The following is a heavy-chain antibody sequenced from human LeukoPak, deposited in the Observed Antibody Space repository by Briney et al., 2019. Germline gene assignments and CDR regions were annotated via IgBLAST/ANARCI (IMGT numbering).Heavy chain of an antibody. Sequence: GGSLRLSCAASGFTFGNYAMHWVRQAPGKGLEWVSGISWHSGSIAYADSVKGRLTISRDNAKNSLYLQMNSLGAEDMAFYYSAKNRRRGYFGSGSNFDYWGQGTLVTVSA. J-gene: IGHJ4*02. CDR1: GFTFGNYA. V-gene: IGHV3-9*03. D-gene: IGHD3-10*01. CDR3: AKNRRRGYFGSGSNFDY. CDR2: ISWHSGSI.